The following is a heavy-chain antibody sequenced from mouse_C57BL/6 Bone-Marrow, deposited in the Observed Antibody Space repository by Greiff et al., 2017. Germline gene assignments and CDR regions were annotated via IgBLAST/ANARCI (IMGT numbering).Heavy chain of an antibody. V-gene: IGHV6-6*01. Sequence: EVKLMESGGGLVQPGGSMKLSCAASGFTFSDAWMDWVRQSPEKGLEWVAEIRNKANNHATYYAESVKGRFTISRDDSKSSVYLQMNSLRAEDTGIYYCTRRDSVYYAMDYWGQGTSVTVSS. CDR2: IRNKANNHAT. J-gene: IGHJ4*01. CDR1: GFTFSDAW. D-gene: IGHD2-12*01. CDR3: TRRDSVYYAMDY.